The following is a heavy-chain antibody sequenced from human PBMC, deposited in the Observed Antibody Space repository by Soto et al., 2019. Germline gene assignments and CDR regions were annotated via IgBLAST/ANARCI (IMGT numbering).Heavy chain of an antibody. D-gene: IGHD6-13*01. J-gene: IGHJ5*02. CDR3: ARGSGPAAGKTEDWFDP. CDR2: IYPGDSDT. V-gene: IGHV5-51*01. Sequence: EVQLVQSGAEVKKPGESVKISCRASGYTFTSYWIAWVRQMPGKGREWMGIIYPGDSDTRYSPSFRGQVIISVDKSISTAYLQWSSLKASDTALYYCARGSGPAAGKTEDWFDPWGQGTLVTVSS. CDR1: GYTFTSYW.